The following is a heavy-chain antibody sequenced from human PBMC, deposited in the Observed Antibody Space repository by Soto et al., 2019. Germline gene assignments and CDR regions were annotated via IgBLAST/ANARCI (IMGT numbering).Heavy chain of an antibody. CDR3: ARQATGYYYGWFDP. J-gene: IGHJ5*02. CDR1: GSSILDSTYY. V-gene: IGHV4-39*01. CDR2: IFYSGGT. Sequence: PSETLSLTFTVFGSSILDSTYYWSWIRQSPGKGLEWIGTIFYSGGTFYTPSLKSRVTMSVDTSNSQFYLKLSSVTASDTAVYYCARQATGYYYGWFDPWGQGTLVTVSA. D-gene: IGHD3-22*01.